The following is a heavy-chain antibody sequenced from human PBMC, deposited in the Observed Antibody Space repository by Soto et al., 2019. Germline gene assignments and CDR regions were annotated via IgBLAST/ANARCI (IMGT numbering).Heavy chain of an antibody. CDR1: GFTFSSYA. CDR3: AKYQAIFGVVAYYMDV. Sequence: GGSLRLSCAASGFTFSSYAMSWVRQAPGKGLEWVSAISGSGGSTYYADSVKGRFTISRDNSKNTLYLQMNSLRAEDTAVYYCAKYQAIFGVVAYYMDVWGKGTTVTVSS. CDR2: ISGSGGST. D-gene: IGHD3-3*01. V-gene: IGHV3-23*01. J-gene: IGHJ6*03.